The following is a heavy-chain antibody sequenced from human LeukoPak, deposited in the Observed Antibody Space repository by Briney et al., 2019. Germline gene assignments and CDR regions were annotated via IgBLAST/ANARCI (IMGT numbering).Heavy chain of an antibody. CDR3: ARVGPAGILRFLEWFDY. Sequence: ASVKVSCKASGYTFTGYYMHWVRQAPGQGLEWMGRINPNSGGTNYAQKFQGRVTMTRDTSISTAYMELSRLRSDDTAVYYCARVGPAGILRFLEWFDYWGQGTLVTVSS. V-gene: IGHV1-2*06. CDR2: INPNSGGT. CDR1: GYTFTGYY. J-gene: IGHJ4*02. D-gene: IGHD3-3*01.